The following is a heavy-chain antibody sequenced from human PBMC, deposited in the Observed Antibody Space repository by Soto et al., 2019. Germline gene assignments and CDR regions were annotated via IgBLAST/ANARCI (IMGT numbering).Heavy chain of an antibody. CDR1: GFTFSSYS. CDR2: VSSTTSLI. CDR3: ARAPPVVAATPAHHYYMDV. D-gene: IGHD2-15*01. Sequence: GGSLRLSCAASGFTFSSYSMNWVRQAPGKGLEWVSYVSSTTSLIYYADSVKGRFTISRDNAKNSLYLQMNSLRAEDTAVYYCARAPPVVAATPAHHYYMDVWGKGTTVTVSS. V-gene: IGHV3-48*01. J-gene: IGHJ6*03.